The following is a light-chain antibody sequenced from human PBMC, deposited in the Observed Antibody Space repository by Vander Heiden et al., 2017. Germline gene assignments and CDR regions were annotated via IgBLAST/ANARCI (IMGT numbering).Light chain of an antibody. Sequence: SSELTQDPAVSVALGQTVRITCQGDSLRNYYASWYHQKPGQAPGLVMFVKNYRPSGIPDRFSGSRSGNTASFTTTGAQAEDEGDYYCNSRDSGGNHHGIFGGGTKLTVL. V-gene: IGLV3-19*01. J-gene: IGLJ2*01. CDR1: SLRNYY. CDR3: NSRDSGGNHHGI. CDR2: VKN.